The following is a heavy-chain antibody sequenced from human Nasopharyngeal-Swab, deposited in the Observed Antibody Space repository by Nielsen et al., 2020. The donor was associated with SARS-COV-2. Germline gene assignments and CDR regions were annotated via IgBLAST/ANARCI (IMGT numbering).Heavy chain of an antibody. V-gene: IGHV3-15*01. CDR2: IKSKTDGGTT. D-gene: IGHD2-8*01. J-gene: IGHJ4*02. Sequence: ETLSLTCAASGFTFSNAWMSWVRQAPGKGLEWVGRIKSKTDGGTTDYAAPVKGRFTISRDYSKNTLYLQMNSLKTEDTAVYYCTTDPLGYCTNGVCYTTDYWGQGTLVTVSS. CDR1: GFTFSNAW. CDR3: TTDPLGYCTNGVCYTTDY.